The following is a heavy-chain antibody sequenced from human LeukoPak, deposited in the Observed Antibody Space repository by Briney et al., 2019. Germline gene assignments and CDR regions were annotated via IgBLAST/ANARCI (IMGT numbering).Heavy chain of an antibody. Sequence: GGSLRLSCAASGFTFSSYSMNWVRQAPGKGLEWVSFMSSSSSSIHYADSVKGRFTISRDNAKNSLYLQMNSLRAEDTAVYYCARGGELERRSLHYLDYWGQGTLVTVSS. CDR1: GFTFSSYS. CDR3: ARGGELERRSLHYLDY. CDR2: MSSSSSSI. D-gene: IGHD1-1*01. J-gene: IGHJ4*02. V-gene: IGHV3-21*06.